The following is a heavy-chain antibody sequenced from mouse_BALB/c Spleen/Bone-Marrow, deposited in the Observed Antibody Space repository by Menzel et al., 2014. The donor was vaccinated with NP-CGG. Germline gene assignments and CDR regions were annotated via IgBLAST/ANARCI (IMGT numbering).Heavy chain of an antibody. Sequence: EVQLQQSGGGLVQPGRSLKLSCAASGFTFSSYGMSWVRQTPDKRLELVATINSNGGSTYYPDSVKGRFTISRDNAKNTLPLKMSSMKSEDTAMYYCARIWAYYAMDYWGQGTSVTVSS. V-gene: IGHV5-6-3*01. D-gene: IGHD4-1*01. J-gene: IGHJ4*01. CDR3: ARIWAYYAMDY. CDR2: INSNGGST. CDR1: GFTFSSYG.